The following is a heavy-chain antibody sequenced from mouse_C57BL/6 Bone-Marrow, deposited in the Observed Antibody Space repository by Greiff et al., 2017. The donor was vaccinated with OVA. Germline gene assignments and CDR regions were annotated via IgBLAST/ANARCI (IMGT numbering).Heavy chain of an antibody. V-gene: IGHV1-50*01. Sequence: QVQLQQSGAELVKPGASVKLSCKASGYTFTSYWMQWVKQRPGQGLEWIGEIDPSDSYTNYNQKFKGKATLTVDTSSSTAYMQLSSLTSEDSAVYYCARDGKFYGNYRNYYAMDYWGQGTSVTVSS. D-gene: IGHD2-1*01. CDR2: IDPSDSYT. CDR1: GYTFTSYW. J-gene: IGHJ4*01. CDR3: ARDGKFYGNYRNYYAMDY.